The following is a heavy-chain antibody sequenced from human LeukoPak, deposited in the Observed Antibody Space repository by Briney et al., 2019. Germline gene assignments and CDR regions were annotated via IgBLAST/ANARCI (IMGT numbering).Heavy chain of an antibody. V-gene: IGHV3-7*03. D-gene: IGHD3-10*01. J-gene: IGHJ4*02. CDR2: IKQDGSEK. Sequence: GGSLRLSCAASGFIFSTYRMSWVRQAPGKGLEWVANIKQDGSEKYYVDSVKGRFTISRDNAKNSLYLQMNSLRAEDTAVYYCATWTSGSYTNWGQGTLVTVSS. CDR3: ATWTSGSYTN. CDR1: GFIFSTYR.